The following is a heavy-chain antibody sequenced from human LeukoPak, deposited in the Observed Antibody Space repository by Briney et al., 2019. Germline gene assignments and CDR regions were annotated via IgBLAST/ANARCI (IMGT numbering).Heavy chain of an antibody. CDR2: IWYHGNDV. J-gene: IGHJ6*02. CDR1: GFTFGSYG. CDR3: ARDPSNYYYYGMDV. V-gene: IGHV3-33*01. Sequence: GGSLRLSCSASGFTFGSYGMHWVRQAPGKGLEWVALIWYHGNDVDYADSVKGRFTISRDNAKNSLYLQMNSLRAEDTAVYYCARDPSNYYYYGMDVWGQGTTVTVSS.